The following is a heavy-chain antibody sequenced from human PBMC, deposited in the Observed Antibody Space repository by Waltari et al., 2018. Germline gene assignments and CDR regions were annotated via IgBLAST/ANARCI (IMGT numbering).Heavy chain of an antibody. Sequence: QVHLQESGPGLAKPSQPLSLTCRVSGASINSGDYYWSWIRQPPGKGLEWIGYISYSGTTYYTPSLKSRVSISLDTAKNDFSLEVRSVTAADTAMYYCARVDTIFGVVPHADAFDIWGQGTMVTVAS. CDR3: ARVDTIFGVVPHADAFDI. CDR1: GASINSGDYY. V-gene: IGHV4-30-4*08. CDR2: ISYSGTT. J-gene: IGHJ3*02. D-gene: IGHD3-3*01.